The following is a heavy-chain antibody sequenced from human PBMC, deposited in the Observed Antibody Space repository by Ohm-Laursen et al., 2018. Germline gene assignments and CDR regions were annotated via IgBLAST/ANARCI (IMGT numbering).Heavy chain of an antibody. CDR2: ISSGSTI. CDR3: ARAGVAAAGKLGY. D-gene: IGHD6-13*01. Sequence: SLRLSCSASGFTFSDYYMSWIRQAPGKGLEWVSYISSGSTIYYADSVRGRFTISRDNAKNSLYLQMNSLRAEDTAVYYCARAGVAAAGKLGYWGQGTLVTVSS. V-gene: IGHV3-11*01. CDR1: GFTFSDYY. J-gene: IGHJ4*02.